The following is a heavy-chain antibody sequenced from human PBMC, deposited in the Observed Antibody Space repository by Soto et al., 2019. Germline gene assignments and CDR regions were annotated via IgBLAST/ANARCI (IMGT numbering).Heavy chain of an antibody. CDR1: GFTFSSYA. CDR3: ARLGYRTGYMVRGVNGMDV. Sequence: GGSLRLSCAASGFTFSSYAMHWVRQAPGKGLEWVAVISYDGSNKYYADSVKGRFTISRDNSKNTLYLQMNSLRAEDTAVYYCARLGYRTGYMVRGVNGMDVWGQGTTVTSP. J-gene: IGHJ6*02. D-gene: IGHD3-10*01. CDR2: ISYDGSNK. V-gene: IGHV3-30-3*01.